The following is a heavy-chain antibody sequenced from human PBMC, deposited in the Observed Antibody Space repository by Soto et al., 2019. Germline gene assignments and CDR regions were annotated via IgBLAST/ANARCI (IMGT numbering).Heavy chain of an antibody. CDR2: ISGSGGST. CDR3: AKDRALSLNYYDSSGSYDY. V-gene: IGHV3-23*01. D-gene: IGHD3-22*01. CDR1: GFTFSSYA. Sequence: GGSLRLSCAASGFTFSSYAMSWVRQAPGKGLEWVSAISGSGGSTYYADTEKGRFTISRDNSKNTLYLQMNSLRAEDTAVYYCAKDRALSLNYYDSSGSYDYWGQGTLVTVSS. J-gene: IGHJ4*02.